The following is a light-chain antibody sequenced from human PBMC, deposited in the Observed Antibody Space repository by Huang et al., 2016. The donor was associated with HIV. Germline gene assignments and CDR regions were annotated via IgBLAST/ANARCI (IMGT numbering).Light chain of an antibody. CDR2: DAA. V-gene: IGKV1-33*01. Sequence: DIQMTQSPPSLSASVGDRVAITCQASQDIANYLNWYQQKPGQAPKILIYDAANLKTGVPLRFSGSGSGTDFTFPISSLQPEDIATYYCQQYDSLPPWTFGQGTKVEIK. CDR3: QQYDSLPPWT. CDR1: QDIANY. J-gene: IGKJ1*01.